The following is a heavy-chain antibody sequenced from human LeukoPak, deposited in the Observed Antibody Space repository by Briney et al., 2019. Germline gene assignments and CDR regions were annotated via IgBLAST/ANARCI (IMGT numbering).Heavy chain of an antibody. CDR1: GYTFTSYD. J-gene: IGHJ4*02. D-gene: IGHD2-2*02. Sequence: ASVKVSCKASGYTFTSYDINWVRQATGQGLEWMGWISAYNGNTNYAQKLQGRVTMTTDTSTSTAYMELRSLRSDDTAVYYCARGFFVVPAAIQDYWGQGTLVTVSS. V-gene: IGHV1-18*01. CDR2: ISAYNGNT. CDR3: ARGFFVVPAAIQDY.